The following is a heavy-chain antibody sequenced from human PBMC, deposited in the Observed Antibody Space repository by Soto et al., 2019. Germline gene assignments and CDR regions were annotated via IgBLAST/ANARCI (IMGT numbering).Heavy chain of an antibody. J-gene: IGHJ3*02. CDR3: ARGRATVTRWDDAFDI. V-gene: IGHV3-30*03. D-gene: IGHD4-17*01. Sequence: ESVGGVVQPGRSLRLSCAASGFTFSSYGMHWVRQAPGKGLEWVAVISYDGSNKYYADSVKGRFTISRDNSKNTLYLQMNSLRAEDTAVYYCARGRATVTRWDDAFDIWGQGTMVTVSS. CDR1: GFTFSSYG. CDR2: ISYDGSNK.